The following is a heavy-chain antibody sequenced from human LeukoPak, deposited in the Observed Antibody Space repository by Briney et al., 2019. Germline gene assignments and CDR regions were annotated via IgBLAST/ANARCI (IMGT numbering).Heavy chain of an antibody. J-gene: IGHJ4*02. CDR1: GLTFSSYA. Sequence: GGSLRLSCAASGLTFSSYAMSWVRQAPGKGLEWVSYISSSNTTIYYADSVKGRFTISRDNAKNSLYLQMNSLRAEDTAVYYCARVNRGGSCYTFDYWGQGTLVTVSS. CDR3: ARVNRGGSCYTFDY. D-gene: IGHD2-15*01. V-gene: IGHV3-48*01. CDR2: ISSSNTTI.